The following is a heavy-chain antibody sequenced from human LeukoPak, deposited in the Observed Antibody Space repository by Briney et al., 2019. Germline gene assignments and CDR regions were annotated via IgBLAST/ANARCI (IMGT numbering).Heavy chain of an antibody. D-gene: IGHD2-2*03. Sequence: GGSLRLSCAASGFSFSTYGMHWVRQAPGKGLEWVANIKQDGSEKYYVDSVKGRFTISRDNAKNSLYLQMNSLRAEDTAVYYCARVGYCSSTSCYSVDYFDYWGQGTLVTVSS. CDR3: ARVGYCSSTSCYSVDYFDY. CDR1: GFSFSTYG. CDR2: IKQDGSEK. V-gene: IGHV3-7*01. J-gene: IGHJ4*02.